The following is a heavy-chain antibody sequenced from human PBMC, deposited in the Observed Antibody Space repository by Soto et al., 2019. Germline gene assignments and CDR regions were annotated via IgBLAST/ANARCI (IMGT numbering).Heavy chain of an antibody. CDR3: AKDVYCSSTRCSFDY. D-gene: IGHD2-2*01. Sequence: EVQLLESGGGVVQPGGSLRLSCAASGFTFSRYAMTWVRQAPGKGLEWVSGISGSAGSTYYADSVKGRFTISRDNSKNTLYLQMNHLRAEDTAGYYCAKDVYCSSTRCSFDYWGQGTLVTVSS. CDR1: GFTFSRYA. CDR2: ISGSAGST. V-gene: IGHV3-23*01. J-gene: IGHJ4*02.